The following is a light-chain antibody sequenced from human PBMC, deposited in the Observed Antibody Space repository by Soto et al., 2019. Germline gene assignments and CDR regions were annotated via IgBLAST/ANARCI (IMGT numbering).Light chain of an antibody. J-gene: IGKJ5*01. V-gene: IGKV3-20*01. CDR2: GAS. CDR1: QSVSSSY. Sequence: EIVLTQSPGTLSLSPRERATLSCRASQSVSSSYLAWYQQKPGQAPRLLIYGASSRATGIPDRFSGSGSGTDFPLTISRLEPEDFAVYYCQQYGSAPPSITFGPGTRREIQ. CDR3: QQYGSAPPSIT.